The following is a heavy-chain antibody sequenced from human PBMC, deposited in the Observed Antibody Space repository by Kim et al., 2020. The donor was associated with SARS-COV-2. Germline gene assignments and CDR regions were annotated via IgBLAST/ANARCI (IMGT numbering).Heavy chain of an antibody. CDR2: ISSSGSTI. D-gene: IGHD3-22*01. J-gene: IGHJ6*02. V-gene: IGHV3-48*03. CDR1: GFTFSSYE. Sequence: GGSLRLSCAASGFTFSSYEMNWVRQAPGKGLEWVSYISSSGSTIYYADSVKGRFTISRDNAKNSLYLQMNSLRAEDTAVYYCARREECYYDSSGYCYYYYYYGMDVWGQGTTVTVSS. CDR3: ARREECYYDSSGYCYYYYYYGMDV.